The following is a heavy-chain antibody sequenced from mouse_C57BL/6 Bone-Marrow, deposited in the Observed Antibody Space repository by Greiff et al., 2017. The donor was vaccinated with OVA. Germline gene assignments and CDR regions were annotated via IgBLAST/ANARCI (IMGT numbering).Heavy chain of an antibody. V-gene: IGHV3-6*01. CDR1: GYSITSGYY. J-gene: IGHJ3*01. CDR2: ISYDGSN. CDR3: AREGPRFAY. Sequence: EVQLVESGPGLVKPSQSLSLTCSVTGYSITSGYYWNWIRQFPGNKLEWMGYISYDGSNNYNPSLKNRISITRDTSKNQFFLKLNSVTTEDTATYYCAREGPRFAYWGQGTLVTVSA.